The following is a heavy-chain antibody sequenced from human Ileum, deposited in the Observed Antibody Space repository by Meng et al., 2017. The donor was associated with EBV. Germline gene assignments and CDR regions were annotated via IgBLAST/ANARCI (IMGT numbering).Heavy chain of an antibody. CDR1: GFTFSSYS. D-gene: IGHD3-16*02. Sequence: EVQLVESGXXXXXPXXSXRLSCAASGFTFSSYSMNWVRQAAGKGLEWVSYISSGSSFIYYADSVKGRFTISRDDAKNSLSLQMNNLGADDTAVYYCVRDSSFNVHWGQGTLVTVSS. CDR3: VRDSSFNVH. J-gene: IGHJ4*02. V-gene: IGHV3-21*02. CDR2: ISSGSSFI.